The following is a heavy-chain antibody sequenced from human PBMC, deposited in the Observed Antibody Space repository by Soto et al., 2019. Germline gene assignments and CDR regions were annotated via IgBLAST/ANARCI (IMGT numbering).Heavy chain of an antibody. CDR2: ISSSSSYI. CDR1: GFTFRSYS. V-gene: IGHV3-21*01. D-gene: IGHD6-6*01. J-gene: IGHJ4*02. CDR3: ARVGGQLVPGFDY. Sequence: EVQLVESGGGLVKPGGSLRLSCAASGFTFRSYSMNWVRQAPGKGLEWVSSISSSSSYIHYADSVKARFTISRDNAKNSLYLQMNSLRAEDTAVYYCARVGGQLVPGFDYWGQGTLVTVSS.